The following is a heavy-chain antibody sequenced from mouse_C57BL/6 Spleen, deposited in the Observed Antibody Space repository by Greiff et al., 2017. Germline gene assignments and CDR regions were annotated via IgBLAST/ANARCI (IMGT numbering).Heavy chain of an antibody. J-gene: IGHJ1*03. V-gene: IGHV1-81*01. CDR1: GYTFTSYG. D-gene: IGHD1-1*01. CDR3: ARPYLTTVVATGYFDV. CDR2: IYPRSGNT. Sequence: LQESGAELARPGASVKLSCKASGYTFTSYGISWVKQRTGQGLEWIGEIYPRSGNTYYNEKFKGKATLTADKSSSTAYMELRSLTSEDSAVYFCARPYLTTVVATGYFDVWGTGTTVTVSS.